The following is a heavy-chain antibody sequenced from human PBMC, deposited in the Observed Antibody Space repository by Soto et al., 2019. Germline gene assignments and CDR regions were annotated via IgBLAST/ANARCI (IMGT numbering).Heavy chain of an antibody. Sequence: QVQLVESGGGVVQPGRSLRLSCAASGFTFSSYGMHWVRQAPGKGLEWVAVISYDGSNKYYADSVKGRFTISRDNSKNTLYLQMNSLRAEDTAVYYCAKDLRGGSLLDYWGQGTLVTVSS. CDR1: GFTFSSYG. D-gene: IGHD1-26*01. CDR3: AKDLRGGSLLDY. V-gene: IGHV3-30*18. CDR2: ISYDGSNK. J-gene: IGHJ4*02.